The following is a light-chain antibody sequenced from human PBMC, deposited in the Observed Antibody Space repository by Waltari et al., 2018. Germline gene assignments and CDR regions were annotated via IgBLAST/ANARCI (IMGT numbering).Light chain of an antibody. V-gene: IGKV3-20*01. Sequence: EIVLTQSPGTLSLSPGERATLSCRARPSVSSSYLAWYQQKPGQAPRLLIYGASSRATGIPDRFSGSGSGTDFTLTISRLEPEDFAVYYCQQYGSSQFTFGPGTKVDIK. CDR1: PSVSSSY. CDR2: GAS. CDR3: QQYGSSQFT. J-gene: IGKJ3*01.